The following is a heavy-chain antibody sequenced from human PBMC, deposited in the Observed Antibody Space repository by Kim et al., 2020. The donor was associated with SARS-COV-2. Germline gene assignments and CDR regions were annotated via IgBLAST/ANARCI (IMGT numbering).Heavy chain of an antibody. D-gene: IGHD6-19*01. CDR2: IYYSGST. Sequence: SETLSLTCTVSGGSISSSSYYWGWIRQPPGKGLEWIGSIYYSGSTYYNPSLKSRVTIYVDTSKNQFSLKLSSVTAADTAVYYCARYDSSGWSYYFDYWGQGTLVTVSS. CDR3: ARYDSSGWSYYFDY. J-gene: IGHJ4*02. V-gene: IGHV4-39*01. CDR1: GGSISSSSYY.